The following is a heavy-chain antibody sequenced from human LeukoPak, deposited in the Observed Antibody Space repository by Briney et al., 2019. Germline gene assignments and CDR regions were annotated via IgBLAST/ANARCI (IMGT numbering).Heavy chain of an antibody. D-gene: IGHD3-10*01. CDR2: ISGSGGST. V-gene: IGHV3-23*01. J-gene: IGHJ4*02. CDR3: ASKSGSYRLVEYYFDY. CDR1: GFTFSSYG. Sequence: GGSLRLSCAASGFTFSSYGMSWVRQAPGKGLEWVSAISGSGGSTYYADSVKGRFTISRDNSKNTLYLQMNSLRAEDTAVYYCASKSGSYRLVEYYFDYWGQGTLVTVSS.